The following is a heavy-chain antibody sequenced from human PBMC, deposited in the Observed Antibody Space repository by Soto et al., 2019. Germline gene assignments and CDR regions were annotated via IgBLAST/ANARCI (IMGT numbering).Heavy chain of an antibody. Sequence: PSETLSLTCTVSGDSIRSYYWSWIRQPPGKGLEWIGYIHDSGYTTYNPSLKSRVTISVDTSKNQFSLKLNSVTAADQDVYYCARCFSGNYQSRPEEQYSFDSWGQGTLVTVSS. J-gene: IGHJ4*02. CDR2: IHDSGYT. D-gene: IGHD1-26*01. V-gene: IGHV4-59*01. CDR3: ARCFSGNYQSRPEEQYSFDS. CDR1: GDSIRSYY.